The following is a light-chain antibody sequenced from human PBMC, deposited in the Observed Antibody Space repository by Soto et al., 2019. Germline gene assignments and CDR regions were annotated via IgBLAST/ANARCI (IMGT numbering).Light chain of an antibody. J-gene: IGKJ2*01. CDR2: DTS. Sequence: IVLTQSPGSLSLSPGERATLSCRASHNVHSGYFAWYQQQPGQAPRLLIYDTSSRASGIPGKFSGSGSVTDFTLTISGLEPEACAVYYCQQYATPPYTLGQGTKLEIK. V-gene: IGKV3-20*01. CDR3: QQYATPPYT. CDR1: HNVHSGY.